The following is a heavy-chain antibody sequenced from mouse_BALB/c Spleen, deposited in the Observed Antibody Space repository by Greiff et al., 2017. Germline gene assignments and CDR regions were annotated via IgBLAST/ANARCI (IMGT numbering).Heavy chain of an antibody. D-gene: IGHD1-1*01. CDR2: ISSGGGST. V-gene: IGHV5-12-1*01. CDR1: GFAFSSYD. CDR3: ARHAAITTAPAWFAY. J-gene: IGHJ3*01. Sequence: EVQGVESGGGLVKPGGSLKLSCAASGFAFSSYDMSWVRQTPEKRLEWVAYISSGGGSTYYPDTVKGRFTISRDNAKNTLYLQMSSLKSEDTAMYYCARHAAITTAPAWFAYWGQGTLVTVSA.